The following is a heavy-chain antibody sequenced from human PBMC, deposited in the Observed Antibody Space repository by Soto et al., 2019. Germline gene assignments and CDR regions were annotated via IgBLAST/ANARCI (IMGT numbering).Heavy chain of an antibody. CDR3: ARLSGYGYFDY. Sequence: PSETLSLTCTVSGGSLSSSSYYWGWIRQPPGKGLEWIGSIYYSGSTYYNPSLKSRVTISVDTSKNQFSLKLSSVTAADTAVYYCARLSGYGYFDYWGQGTLVTVSS. J-gene: IGHJ4*02. CDR2: IYYSGST. CDR1: GGSLSSSSYY. V-gene: IGHV4-39*01. D-gene: IGHD5-18*01.